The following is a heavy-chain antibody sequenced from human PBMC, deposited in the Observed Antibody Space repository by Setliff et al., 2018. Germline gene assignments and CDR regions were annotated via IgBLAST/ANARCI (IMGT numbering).Heavy chain of an antibody. V-gene: IGHV4-61*09. J-gene: IGHJ4*02. CDR2: IYTTWST. CDR3: ARVWSSSSYYFDY. CDR1: GGSVGSDFSY. D-gene: IGHD6-6*01. Sequence: SETLSLTCTVSGGSVGSDFSYWTWIRQPAGKGPEWIGQIYTTWSTNYNSSLRSRATISLDASKNQFSLSLTSVTAADTAVYYCARVWSSSSYYFDYWGQGTLVTVSS.